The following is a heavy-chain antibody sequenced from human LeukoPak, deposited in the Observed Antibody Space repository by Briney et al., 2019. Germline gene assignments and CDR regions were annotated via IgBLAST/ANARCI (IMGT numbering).Heavy chain of an antibody. D-gene: IGHD6-13*01. CDR1: GGSISSYY. J-gene: IGHJ4*02. CDR2: IYYSGST. V-gene: IGHV4-59*01. CDR3: ARVRAAARAFDY. Sequence: PSETLSLTCTVSGGSISSYYWSWIRQPPGKGLEWIGYIYYSGSTNYNPSLKSRVTISVDTSKNQFSLKLSSMTAADTAVYYCARVRAAARAFDYWGQGTLVTVSS.